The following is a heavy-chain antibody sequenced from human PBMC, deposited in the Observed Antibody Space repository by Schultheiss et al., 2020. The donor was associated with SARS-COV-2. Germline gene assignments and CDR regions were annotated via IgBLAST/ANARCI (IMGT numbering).Heavy chain of an antibody. CDR1: GYSFTSYW. V-gene: IGHV5-51*01. Sequence: GESLKISCKGSGYSFTSYWIGWVRQMPGKGLEWMGIIYPGDSDTRYSPSFQGQVTISADKSIRTAYLQWSSLKASDTAMYYCARPTTGYYYGMDVWGQGTTVTVSS. CDR3: ARPTTGYYYGMDV. J-gene: IGHJ6*02. D-gene: IGHD4-17*01. CDR2: IYPGDSDT.